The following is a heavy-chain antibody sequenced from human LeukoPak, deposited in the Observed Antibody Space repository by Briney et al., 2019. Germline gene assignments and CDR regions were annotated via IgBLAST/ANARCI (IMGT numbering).Heavy chain of an antibody. CDR3: TTRSPARYCSDGACYSSADY. Sequence: GGSLRLSCAASGFTFSSYAMSWVRQAPGKGLEWVGHIRSKADGGTPDYIAPVKGRFTISRDDSKDTLYPQMNSLNTEDTAMYYCTTRSPARYCSDGACYSSADYWGQGTLVTVSS. CDR1: GFTFSSYA. CDR2: IRSKADGGTP. D-gene: IGHD2-15*01. J-gene: IGHJ4*02. V-gene: IGHV3-15*01.